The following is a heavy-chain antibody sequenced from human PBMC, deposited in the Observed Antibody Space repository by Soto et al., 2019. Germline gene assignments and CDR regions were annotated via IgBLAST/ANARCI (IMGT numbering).Heavy chain of an antibody. D-gene: IGHD2-15*01. Sequence: EVQLVESGGGLVQPGGSLTLSCAASGFTFNNYGMNWVRQAPGKGLEWISFISSSSITIFYPDSVKGRFTISRDHAKNALYLQMSNLKDDDTAIYYCARGSFDIVGHYRKPHAFDVWGQGTMVTVSS. CDR3: ARGSFDIVGHYRKPHAFDV. CDR1: GFTFNNYG. V-gene: IGHV3-48*02. CDR2: ISSSSITI. J-gene: IGHJ3*01.